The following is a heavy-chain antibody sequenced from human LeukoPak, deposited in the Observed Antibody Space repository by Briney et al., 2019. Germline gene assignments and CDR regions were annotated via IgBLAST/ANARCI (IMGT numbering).Heavy chain of an antibody. D-gene: IGHD6-13*01. CDR1: GYSFTSYW. Sequence: GESLKISCKGSGYSFTSYWIAWMRQMPGKGLEWMGIIYPDDSDTKYSPSFQGQVTISADKSISTAYLQWSSLKASDTAMYYCARREYSSSWGNFDFWGQGTLVTVSS. J-gene: IGHJ4*02. CDR3: ARREYSSSWGNFDF. V-gene: IGHV5-51*01. CDR2: IYPDDSDT.